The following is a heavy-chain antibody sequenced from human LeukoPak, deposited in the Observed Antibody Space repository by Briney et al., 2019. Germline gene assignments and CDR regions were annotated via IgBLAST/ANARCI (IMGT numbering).Heavy chain of an antibody. J-gene: IGHJ4*02. V-gene: IGHV4-38-2*02. Sequence: PSETLSLTCTVSGYSISSGYYWGWIRPPPGKGLEWIGSIYHSGSTYYNPSLKSRVTTSEDTSKNQFSLKLSSVTAADTAVYYCARDYVPYCGGDCYPLSSWSQGTLVTVSS. CDR3: ARDYVPYCGGDCYPLSS. CDR2: IYHSGST. CDR1: GYSISSGYY. D-gene: IGHD2-21*01.